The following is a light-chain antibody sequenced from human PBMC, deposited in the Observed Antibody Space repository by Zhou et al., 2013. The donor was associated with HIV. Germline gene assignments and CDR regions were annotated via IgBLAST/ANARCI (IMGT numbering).Light chain of an antibody. V-gene: IGKV3-11*01. Sequence: DIVLTQSPATLSLSPGERGTLSCRASQNIKTSLAWYQQKPGQPPRLLIYDASHRATGVPARFSGSGSGTDFTLTISNLEPEDFAVYYCHQYGDSSRTFGGGTKVEIK. CDR1: QNIKTS. CDR3: HQYGDSSRT. CDR2: DAS. J-gene: IGKJ4*01.